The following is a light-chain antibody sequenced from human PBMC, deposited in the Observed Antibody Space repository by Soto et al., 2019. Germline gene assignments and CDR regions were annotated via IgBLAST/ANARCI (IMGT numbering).Light chain of an antibody. V-gene: IGKV1-39*01. CDR2: EAS. CDR3: QQSYSTPRT. Sequence: DIQMTQSPSSLSASVGERVTITCRASEDISNFLAWFQQRPGEAPQSLMFEASYLQSGVPSRFSGSGSGTDFTLTISSLQPEDFATYYCQQSYSTPRTFGQGTKVDIK. CDR1: EDISNF. J-gene: IGKJ2*01.